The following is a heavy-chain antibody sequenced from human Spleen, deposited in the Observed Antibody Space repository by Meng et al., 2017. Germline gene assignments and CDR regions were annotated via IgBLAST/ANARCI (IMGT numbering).Heavy chain of an antibody. CDR3: ARDSTLRGAFDI. CDR1: GGTFSSYA. CDR2: IIPIFGTA. J-gene: IGHJ3*02. D-gene: IGHD3-16*01. V-gene: IGHV1-69*05. Sequence: SVKVSCKASGGTFSSYAISWVRQAPGQGLEWMGGIIPIFGTANYAQKFQGRATITTDESTSTAYMELSSLRSEDTAVYYCARDSTLRGAFDIWGQGTMGTVSS.